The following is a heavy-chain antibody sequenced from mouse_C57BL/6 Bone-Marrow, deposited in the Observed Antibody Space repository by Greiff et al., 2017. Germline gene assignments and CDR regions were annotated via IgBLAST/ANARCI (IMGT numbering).Heavy chain of an antibody. Sequence: EVQLVESGGGLVQPGGSMKLSCVASGFTFSNSWMNWVRQSPEKGLEWVAQIRLKSDNYATHYAESVKGRFTISSDDSKSSVYLQMNNLRAEDTGIYYCTLYYDYDGSFPSAGPLYFDDWGQGTTLTVSS. CDR2: IRLKSDNYAT. CDR1: GFTFSNSW. D-gene: IGHD2-4*01. V-gene: IGHV6-3*01. CDR3: TLYYDYDGSFPSAGPLYFDD. J-gene: IGHJ2*01.